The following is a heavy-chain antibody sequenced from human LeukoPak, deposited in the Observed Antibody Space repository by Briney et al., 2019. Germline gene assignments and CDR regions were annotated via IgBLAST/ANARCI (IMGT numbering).Heavy chain of an antibody. V-gene: IGHV3-11*04. D-gene: IGHD3-3*01. CDR1: GSTFSDYY. J-gene: IGHJ4*02. CDR3: ARGPSYYDFWSGLD. Sequence: GGSLRLSCAASGSTFSDYYMSWIRQAPGKGLEWVSYISSSGSTIYYADSVKGRFAISRDNAKNSLYLQMNSLRAEDTAVYYCARGPSYYDFWSGLDWGQGTLVTVSS. CDR2: ISSSGSTI.